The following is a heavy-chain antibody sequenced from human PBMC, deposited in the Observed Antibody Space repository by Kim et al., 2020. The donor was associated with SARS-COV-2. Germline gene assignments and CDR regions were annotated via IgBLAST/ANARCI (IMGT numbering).Heavy chain of an antibody. D-gene: IGHD2-21*02. CDR2: ISGDGGKT. CDR1: GFTFGNYA. V-gene: IGHV3-23*01. Sequence: GGSLRLSCAASGFTFGNYAMSWVRQAPGKGLEWVSSISGDGGKTYYADSVKGRFTISRDNSKDTLSLQMNSLRAEDTAVYYCAKGFVAANGLWDAFDVWGQGTKVTVSS. CDR3: AKGFVAANGLWDAFDV. J-gene: IGHJ3*01.